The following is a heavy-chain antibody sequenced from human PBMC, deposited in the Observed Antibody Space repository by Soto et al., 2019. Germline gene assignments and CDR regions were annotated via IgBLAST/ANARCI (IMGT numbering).Heavy chain of an antibody. CDR1: GASITFGGYS. CDR2: INHLETT. J-gene: IGHJ4*02. CDR3: ARGGGSDSFDY. Sequence: SETLSLTCTVSGASITFGGYSWSWVRQTPGKGLEWIGYINHLETTFYNPSFESRLTLSIDRAKNQFSLRLHSMSAADRAVYFCARGGGSDSFDYWGQGILVTVSS. V-gene: IGHV4-30-2*01. D-gene: IGHD1-26*01.